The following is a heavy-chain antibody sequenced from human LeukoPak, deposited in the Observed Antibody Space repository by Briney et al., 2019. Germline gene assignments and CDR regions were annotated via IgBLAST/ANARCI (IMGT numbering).Heavy chain of an antibody. CDR3: ARNGYSSGWLYWYFHL. CDR2: IYYSGST. V-gene: IGHV4-39*01. D-gene: IGHD6-19*01. J-gene: IGHJ2*01. Sequence: SETLSLTCTVSGGSISSSSYYWGWIRQPPGKGLEWIGSIYYSGSTYYNPSLKSRVTISVDTSKNQFSLKLSSVTAADTAVYYCARNGYSSGWLYWYFHLWGRGTLVTVSS. CDR1: GGSISSSSYY.